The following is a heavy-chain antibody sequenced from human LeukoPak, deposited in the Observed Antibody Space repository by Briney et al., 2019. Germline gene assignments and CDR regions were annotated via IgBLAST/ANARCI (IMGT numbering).Heavy chain of an antibody. Sequence: PSETLSLTCTVSGGSISSSSYYWGWIRQPPGRGLEWIGSIYYSGSTYYNPSLKSRVTISVDTSKNQFSLKLSSVTAADTAVYYCARDLRYGSGSPSFDYWGQGTLVTVSS. V-gene: IGHV4-39*07. CDR2: IYYSGST. D-gene: IGHD3-10*01. J-gene: IGHJ4*02. CDR3: ARDLRYGSGSPSFDY. CDR1: GGSISSSSYY.